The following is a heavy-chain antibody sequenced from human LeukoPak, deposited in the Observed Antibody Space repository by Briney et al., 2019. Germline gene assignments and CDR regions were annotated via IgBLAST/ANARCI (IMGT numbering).Heavy chain of an antibody. V-gene: IGHV1-2*02. CDR3: ARDLSGYSSQSGDY. CDR1: GYTFTGYY. Sequence: GASVKVSCKASGYTFTGYYMHWVRQAPGQGLEWMGWINPNSGGTKYAQKFQGRVTMTRDTSISTAYMELSRLRSDDTAVYYCARDLSGYSSQSGDYWGQGTPVTVSS. J-gene: IGHJ4*02. D-gene: IGHD6-13*01. CDR2: INPNSGGT.